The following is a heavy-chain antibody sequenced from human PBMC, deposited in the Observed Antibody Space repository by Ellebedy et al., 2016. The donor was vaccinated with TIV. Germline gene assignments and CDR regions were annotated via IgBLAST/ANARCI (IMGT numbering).Heavy chain of an antibody. D-gene: IGHD3-10*01. CDR2: VSFDGSTQ. J-gene: IGHJ6*02. CDR3: AKDRGTRTSAPSHAMDV. CDR1: GFTLTDYG. Sequence: GESLKISCTASGFTLTDYGTHWVHLAPDKGLGWVRLVSFDGSTQFFEDAVKGRFSFSRDTSKNILYLHMSRLKTEDTTVYYCAKDRGTRTSAPSHAMDVWGHGTAVIVS. V-gene: IGHV3-30*18.